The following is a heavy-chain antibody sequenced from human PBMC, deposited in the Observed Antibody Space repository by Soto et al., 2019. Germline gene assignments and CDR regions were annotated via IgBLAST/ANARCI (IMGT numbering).Heavy chain of an antibody. V-gene: IGHV3-23*01. CDR3: AKDRRAGGNSAFYFDF. CDR1: GFKFSNYA. D-gene: IGHD3-16*01. J-gene: IGHJ4*02. Sequence: GSLRLSCAASGFKFSNYAMSWVRQAPGKGLEWVSLISATGGGTYYADSVKGRFTIARDNSHNTLYLQVHSLTAEDTAVYYCAKDRRAGGNSAFYFDFWGQGAQVTVSS. CDR2: ISATGGGT.